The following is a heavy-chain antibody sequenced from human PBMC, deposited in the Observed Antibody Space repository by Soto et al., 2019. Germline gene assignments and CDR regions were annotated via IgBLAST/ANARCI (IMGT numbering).Heavy chain of an antibody. CDR1: GGTFSSYV. Sequence: QMQLVQSGAEVKKPGSSVKVSCKASGGTFSSYVISWLRQAPGQGLECMGGIIPQFGTANYAQKFQGRVTFSADESTTTAYMELRRLRSEDSAVYFCARGWNDFPHWGQGTLVTVSS. J-gene: IGHJ1*01. D-gene: IGHD1-1*01. CDR3: ARGWNDFPH. CDR2: IIPQFGTA. V-gene: IGHV1-69*01.